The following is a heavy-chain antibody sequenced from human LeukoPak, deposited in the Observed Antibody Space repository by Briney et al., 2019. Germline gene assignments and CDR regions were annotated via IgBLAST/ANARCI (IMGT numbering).Heavy chain of an antibody. CDR2: ISWNSGSI. CDR3: AKGSGLYYFDY. V-gene: IGHV3-9*01. J-gene: IGHJ4*02. Sequence: GRSLRLSCAASGFTFDDYAMHWVRQAPGKGLEWASGISWNSGSIGYADSVKGRFTISRDNAKNSLYLQMNSLRAEDTALYYCAKGSGLYYFDYWGQGTLVTVSS. CDR1: GFTFDDYA. D-gene: IGHD6-19*01.